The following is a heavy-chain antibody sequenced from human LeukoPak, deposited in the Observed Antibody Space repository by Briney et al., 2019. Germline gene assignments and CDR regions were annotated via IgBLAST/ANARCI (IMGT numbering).Heavy chain of an antibody. J-gene: IGHJ4*02. V-gene: IGHV4-59*01. CDR2: IYFSGST. CDR3: ARHGDLGSASHFDS. CDR1: GGYIRSYY. Sequence: PSETLSLTCAVSGGYIRSYYWSWLRQPPGKGLERIGYIYFSGSTNYNPSLKSRVTISVDTSKDQFSLNLRSVTAADTAVYYCARHGDLGSASHFDSWGQGTLVTVSS. D-gene: IGHD3-10*01.